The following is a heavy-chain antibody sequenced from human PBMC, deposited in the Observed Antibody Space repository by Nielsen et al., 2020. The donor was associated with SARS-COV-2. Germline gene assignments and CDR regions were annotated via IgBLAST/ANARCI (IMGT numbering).Heavy chain of an antibody. Sequence: GSLRLSCAVYGGFFSGYYWSWIRQPPGKGLEWIGEINHSGSTNYNPSLKSRVTISVDTSKNQFSLKLSSVTAADTAVYYCARGRGLRYFDWLLHPNWFDPWGQGTLVTVSS. CDR3: ARGRGLRYFDWLLHPNWFDP. D-gene: IGHD3-9*01. J-gene: IGHJ5*02. V-gene: IGHV4-34*01. CDR2: INHSGST. CDR1: GGFFSGYY.